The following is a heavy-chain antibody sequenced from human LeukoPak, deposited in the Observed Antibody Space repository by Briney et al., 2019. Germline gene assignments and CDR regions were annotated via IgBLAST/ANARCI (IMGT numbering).Heavy chain of an antibody. V-gene: IGHV3-7*01. CDR3: ARYTTAGYSSGWYGPSFDY. CDR1: GFTFSSYE. CDR2: IKRDGSEK. D-gene: IGHD6-19*01. Sequence: GGSLRLSCAASGFTFSSYEMNWVRQAPGKGLEWVANIKRDGSEKYYVDSLKGRFTISRDNAKNSLYLQMNSLRPEDTAVYYCARYTTAGYSSGWYGPSFDYWGQGTLVTVSS. J-gene: IGHJ4*02.